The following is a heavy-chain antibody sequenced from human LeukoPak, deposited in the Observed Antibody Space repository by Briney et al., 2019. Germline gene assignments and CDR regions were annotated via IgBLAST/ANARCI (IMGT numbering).Heavy chain of an antibody. Sequence: GRSLRLSCTASGFTFGDYAMSWVRQAPGKGLEWVGFIRSKAYGGTTEYAASVKGRFTISRDDSKSIAYLQMNSLKTEDTAVYYCTSEPDTAMGPYFDYWGQGTLVTVSS. D-gene: IGHD5-18*01. J-gene: IGHJ4*02. CDR3: TSEPDTAMGPYFDY. CDR1: GFTFGDYA. V-gene: IGHV3-49*04. CDR2: IRSKAYGGTT.